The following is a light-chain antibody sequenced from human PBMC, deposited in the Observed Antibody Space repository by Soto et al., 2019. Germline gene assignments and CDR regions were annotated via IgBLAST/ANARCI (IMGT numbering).Light chain of an antibody. J-gene: IGKJ4*01. V-gene: IGKV1-9*01. CDR2: DAS. CDR3: QQLYRYPLT. CDR1: QGISSY. Sequence: IQLTQSPSSLSASVGDRVTITCRASQGISSYLAWYQQKPGKVPKLLIYDASTLQSGDPSRFSGSGSGTDFTLTISSLQPEDFSTYYCQQLYRYPLTFGGGTKVEIK.